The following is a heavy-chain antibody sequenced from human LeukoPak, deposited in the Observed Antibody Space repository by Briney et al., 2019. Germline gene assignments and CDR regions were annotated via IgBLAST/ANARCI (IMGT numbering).Heavy chain of an antibody. Sequence: SETLSLTCAVYGGSFSGYYWSWFRQPPGKGLEWIGEINHSGSTNYNPSLKSRVTISVDTSKNQFSLKLSSVTAADTAVYYCARGFGPRYYYGSGTDYWGQGTLVTVSS. J-gene: IGHJ4*02. D-gene: IGHD3-10*01. CDR2: INHSGST. V-gene: IGHV4-34*01. CDR3: ARGFGPRYYYGSGTDY. CDR1: GGSFSGYY.